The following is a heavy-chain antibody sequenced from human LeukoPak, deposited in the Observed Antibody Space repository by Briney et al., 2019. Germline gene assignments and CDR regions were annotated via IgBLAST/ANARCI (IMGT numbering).Heavy chain of an antibody. CDR1: GFTFSSYW. V-gene: IGHV3-7*01. CDR2: IKQDGSEK. CDR3: AKDARRDGYNPYY. D-gene: IGHD5-24*01. J-gene: IGHJ4*02. Sequence: GGSLRLSCAASGFTFSSYWMSWVRQAPGKGLEWVANIKQDGSEKYYVDSVKGRFTISKDNAKNSLYLQMNSLRAEDTAVYYCAKDARRDGYNPYYWGQGTLVTVSS.